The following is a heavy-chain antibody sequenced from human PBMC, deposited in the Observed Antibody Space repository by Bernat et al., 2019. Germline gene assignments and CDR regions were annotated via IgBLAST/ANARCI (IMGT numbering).Heavy chain of an antibody. J-gene: IGHJ4*02. Sequence: QVQLQQWGAGLLKPSETLSLTCAVYGGSFSGYYWSWIRQPPGKGLEWIGEINHSGSTNYNPSLKSRVTISVDTSKNQFSLKLSSVTAADTAVYYCARRLRIAARPSFLDYWGQGTLVTVSS. CDR1: GGSFSGYY. D-gene: IGHD6-6*01. CDR2: INHSGST. CDR3: ARRLRIAARPSFLDY. V-gene: IGHV4-34*01.